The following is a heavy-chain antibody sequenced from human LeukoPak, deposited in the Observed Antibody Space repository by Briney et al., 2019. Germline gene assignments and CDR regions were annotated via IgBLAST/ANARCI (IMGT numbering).Heavy chain of an antibody. V-gene: IGHV1-69*13. J-gene: IGHJ5*02. CDR1: GGTFSSYA. CDR3: ARSYCGGDCYPPYNWFDP. CDR2: IIPIFGTA. D-gene: IGHD2-21*02. Sequence: GASVKVSCKASGGTFSSYAISWVRQVPGQGLEWMGGIIPIFGTANYAQKFQGRVTITADESTSTAYMELSSLRSEDTAVYYCARSYCGGDCYPPYNWFDPWGQGTLVTVSS.